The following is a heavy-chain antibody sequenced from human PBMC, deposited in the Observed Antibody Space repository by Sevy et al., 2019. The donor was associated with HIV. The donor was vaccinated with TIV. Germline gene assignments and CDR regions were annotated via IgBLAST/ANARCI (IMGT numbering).Heavy chain of an antibody. V-gene: IGHV5-51*01. CDR2: IYPGDSDT. CDR3: ARFGSDRLSYDGMDV. Sequence: GESLKISCKGAGYSFTNYWIGWVRQMPGKGLEWMGIIYPGDSDTRYSPSFQGQVTISADKSSSTAYLQWSSLRASDTAMYYCARFGSDRLSYDGMDVWGQGTTVTVSS. CDR1: GYSFTNYW. D-gene: IGHD2-15*01. J-gene: IGHJ6*02.